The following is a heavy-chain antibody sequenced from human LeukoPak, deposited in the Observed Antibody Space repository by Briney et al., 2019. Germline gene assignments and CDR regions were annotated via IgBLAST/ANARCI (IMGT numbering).Heavy chain of an antibody. V-gene: IGHV4-61*02. CDR1: GGSISSGSYY. Sequence: SETLSLTCTVSGGSISSGSYYWSWIRQPAGKGLEWIGRIYTSGSTNYNPSLKSRVTISVDTSKNQFSLKLSSVTAADTAVYYCARGGSTLHSAGGHDIEFYYYYYMDVWGKGTTVTISS. CDR3: ARGGSTLHSAGGHDIEFYYYYYMDV. J-gene: IGHJ6*03. D-gene: IGHD3-9*01. CDR2: IYTSGST.